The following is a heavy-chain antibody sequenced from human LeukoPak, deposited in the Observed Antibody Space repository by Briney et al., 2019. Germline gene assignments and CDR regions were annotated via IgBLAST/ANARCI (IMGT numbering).Heavy chain of an antibody. V-gene: IGHV3-23*01. J-gene: IGHJ4*02. D-gene: IGHD6-6*01. CDR3: ARVAEQHVRTAEDY. CDR2: ISGSGGST. Sequence: GGSLRLSCAASGFTFSSYAMSWVRQAPGKGLEWVSAISGSGGSTYYADSVKGRFTISRDNSKDTLYLQMNSLRAEDTAVYYCARVAEQHVRTAEDYWGQGTLVTVSS. CDR1: GFTFSSYA.